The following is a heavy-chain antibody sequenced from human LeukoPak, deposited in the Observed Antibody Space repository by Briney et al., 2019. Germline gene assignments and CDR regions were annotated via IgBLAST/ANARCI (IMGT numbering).Heavy chain of an antibody. D-gene: IGHD2-2*01. CDR3: ARGNIVVVPAALPFDY. V-gene: IGHV1-2*02. J-gene: IGHJ4*02. CDR1: GYTFTGYY. CDR2: INPNSGGT. Sequence: ASVKVSCKASGYTFTGYYMHWVRQAPGQGLEWMGWINPNSGGTNYAQKFQGRVTMTRDTSISTAYMELSRLRSDDTAVYYCARGNIVVVPAALPFDYWGQGTLVTVSS.